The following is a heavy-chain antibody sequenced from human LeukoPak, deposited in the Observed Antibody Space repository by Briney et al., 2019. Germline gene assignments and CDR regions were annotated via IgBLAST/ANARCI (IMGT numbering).Heavy chain of an antibody. Sequence: GGSLRLSCAASGFTFSIYSMNWVRQAPGKGLEWISYITRSSNTIHYADSVKGRFTVSRDNAKNSLSLQMNSLRAEDTAVYYCTRVYTSGYSLDYWGQGTLVTVSS. CDR2: ITRSSNTI. D-gene: IGHD3-22*01. V-gene: IGHV3-48*04. J-gene: IGHJ4*02. CDR3: TRVYTSGYSLDY. CDR1: GFTFSIYS.